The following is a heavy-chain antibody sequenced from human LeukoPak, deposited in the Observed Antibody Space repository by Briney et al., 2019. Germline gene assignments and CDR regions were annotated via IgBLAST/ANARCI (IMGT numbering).Heavy chain of an antibody. V-gene: IGHV3-11*01. Sequence: GGSLRLSCAASGFTFSDYYMSWIRQAPGKWLEWVSYISSSGSTIYYADSVKGRFTISRDNAKNSLYLQMNSLRAEDTAVYYCAREVGSSWDEVWFDPWGQGTLVTVSS. CDR1: GFTFSDYY. D-gene: IGHD6-13*01. CDR2: ISSSGSTI. J-gene: IGHJ5*02. CDR3: AREVGSSWDEVWFDP.